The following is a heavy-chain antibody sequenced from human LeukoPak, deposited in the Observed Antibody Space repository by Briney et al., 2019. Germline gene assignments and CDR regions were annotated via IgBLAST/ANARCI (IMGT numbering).Heavy chain of an antibody. D-gene: IGHD6-19*01. V-gene: IGHV4-4*09. J-gene: IGHJ5*02. CDR1: GDSISTYY. CDR3: AKTGRPNNSGWYRWFDP. Sequence: SETLSLTCTVSGDSISTYYWSWIRQPPGKGLEWIGCICNSGGTNHNPSLKSRVTISVDTSKNQFSLHLSSVTAADTAVYYCAKTGRPNNSGWYRWFDPWGQGTLVTVSS. CDR2: ICNSGGT.